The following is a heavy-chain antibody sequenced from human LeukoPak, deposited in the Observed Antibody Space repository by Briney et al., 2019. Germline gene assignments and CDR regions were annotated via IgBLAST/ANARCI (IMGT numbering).Heavy chain of an antibody. D-gene: IGHD3-10*01. V-gene: IGHV1-46*01. CDR2: NNPSGGST. Sequence: ASVKVSCKASGYTFTSYYMHWVRQAPGQGLEWMGINNPSGGSTSYAQKFQGRVTMTRDTSTSTVYMELSSLRSEDTAVYYCARDGLDYGSGSYRGGYYFDYWGQGTLVTVSS. CDR1: GYTFTSYY. CDR3: ARDGLDYGSGSYRGGYYFDY. J-gene: IGHJ4*02.